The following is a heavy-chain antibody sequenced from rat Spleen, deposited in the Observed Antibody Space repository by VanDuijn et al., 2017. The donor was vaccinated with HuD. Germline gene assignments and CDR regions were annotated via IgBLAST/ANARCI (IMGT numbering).Heavy chain of an antibody. CDR1: GFNFNDHW. Sequence: EVQLVESGGGLVQPGRSLKLSCAASGFNFNDHWMGWVRQAPTKGLEWVASISTGGGNTYYRDSVKGRFTISRDNAKSTLSLQMDSLRSEDTATYYCARRHYGYTDYFDYWGQGVMVPVSS. D-gene: IGHD1-11*01. J-gene: IGHJ2*01. CDR2: ISTGGGNT. V-gene: IGHV5-25*01. CDR3: ARRHYGYTDYFDY.